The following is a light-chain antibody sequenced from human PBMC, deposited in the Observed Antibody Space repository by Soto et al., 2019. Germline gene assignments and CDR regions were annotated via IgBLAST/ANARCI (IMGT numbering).Light chain of an antibody. CDR3: QQYNNWPPWT. J-gene: IGKJ1*01. CDR2: GAS. Sequence: EIVMTQSPVTLSVSPGGRTTLSCRARQSVSSNLAWYQQKPGQAPRLLIYGASTRATGIPARFSGGGSGTEFTLTISSLQSEDFAVYYCQQYNNWPPWTFGQGTKVDIK. V-gene: IGKV3-15*01. CDR1: QSVSSN.